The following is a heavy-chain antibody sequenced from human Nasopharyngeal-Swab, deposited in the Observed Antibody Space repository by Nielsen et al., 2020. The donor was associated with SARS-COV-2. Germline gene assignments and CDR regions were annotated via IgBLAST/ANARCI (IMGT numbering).Heavy chain of an antibody. V-gene: IGHV4-39*02. J-gene: IGHJ4*02. Sequence: SETLSLTCTVSGGSISSSSYYWDWIRQSPGKGLEWIGSIYHSGSTYYNPSLKSRVTISVDTSRNHFSLKLRSVTGADTAVYYCACHRTASFYYWGQGTLVTVSS. CDR2: IYHSGST. D-gene: IGHD1-1*01. CDR1: GGSISSSSYY. CDR3: ACHRTASFYY.